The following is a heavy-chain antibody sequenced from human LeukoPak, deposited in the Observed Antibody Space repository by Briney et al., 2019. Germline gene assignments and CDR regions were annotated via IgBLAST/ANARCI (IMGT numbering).Heavy chain of an antibody. D-gene: IGHD3-10*01. V-gene: IGHV4-59*01. CDR2: TYYSGST. Sequence: SETLSLTCTVSGGSISSYYWSWIRQPPGKGLEWIGYTYYSGSTNYNPSLKSRVTISVDTSKNQFSLKLSSVTAADTAVYYCARGSGVRGVGFDYWGQGTLVTVSS. J-gene: IGHJ4*02. CDR3: ARGSGVRGVGFDY. CDR1: GGSISSYY.